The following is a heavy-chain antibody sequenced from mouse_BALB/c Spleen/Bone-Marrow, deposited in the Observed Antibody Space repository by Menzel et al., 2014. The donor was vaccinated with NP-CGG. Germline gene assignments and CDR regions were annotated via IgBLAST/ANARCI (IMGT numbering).Heavy chain of an antibody. V-gene: IGHV1-18*01. CDR1: GYSFTGYT. Sequence: VQLKQSGPELVKPGASMKISCKASGYSFTGYTMNWVKQGHGKSLEWIGLINPYNGGTSYNQKFKGKATLTVDKSSNTAYMELLSLTSEDSAVYYCTRMDGNYLYYYAMDYWGQGTSVTVSS. D-gene: IGHD2-1*01. CDR2: INPYNGGT. J-gene: IGHJ4*01. CDR3: TRMDGNYLYYYAMDY.